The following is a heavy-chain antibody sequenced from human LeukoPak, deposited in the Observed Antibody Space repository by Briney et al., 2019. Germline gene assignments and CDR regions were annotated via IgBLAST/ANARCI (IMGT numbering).Heavy chain of an antibody. CDR2: ISYSGST. CDR1: GDSIGGRDYY. D-gene: IGHD3-22*01. V-gene: IGHV4-31*03. Sequence: SETLSLTCTVSGDSIGGRDYYWTWIRQHPGKGLEWIGYISYSGSTYYNPSLKSRLTISRDTSKNQFSLSLTSVTAADTAVYYCSSSSDSRDPQDYWGQGTLVTVSS. CDR3: SSSSDSRDPQDY. J-gene: IGHJ4*02.